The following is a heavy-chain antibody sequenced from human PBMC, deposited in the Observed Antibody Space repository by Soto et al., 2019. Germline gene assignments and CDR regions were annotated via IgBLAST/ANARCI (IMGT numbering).Heavy chain of an antibody. CDR2: ISYDGSNK. D-gene: IGHD2-15*01. CDR1: GFTFSSYA. J-gene: IGHJ1*01. V-gene: IGHV3-30-3*01. CDR3: ARGRYCSGGSCYSLTFSEYFQH. Sequence: SLRLSCAASGFTFSSYAMHWVRQAPGKGLEWVAVISYDGSNKYYADSVKGRFTISRDNSKNTLYLQMNSLRAEDTAVYYCARGRYCSGGSCYSLTFSEYFQHWGQGTLVTVSS.